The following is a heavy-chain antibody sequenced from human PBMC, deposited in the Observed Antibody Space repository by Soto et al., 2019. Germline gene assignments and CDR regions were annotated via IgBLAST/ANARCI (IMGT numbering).Heavy chain of an antibody. CDR1: GFTFSSYS. V-gene: IGHV3-48*01. D-gene: IGHD6-19*01. J-gene: IGHJ2*01. CDR2: ISSSSSTI. CDR3: ARKYSSGLVNYWYFDL. Sequence: GGSLRLSCAASGFTFSSYSMNWVRQAPGKGLEWVSYISSSSSTIYYADSVKGRFTISRDNAKNSLYLQMNSLRAEDTAVYYCARKYSSGLVNYWYFDLWGRGTLVTVSS.